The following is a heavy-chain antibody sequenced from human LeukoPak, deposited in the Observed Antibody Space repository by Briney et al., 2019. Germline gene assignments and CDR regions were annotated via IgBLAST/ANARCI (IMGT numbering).Heavy chain of an antibody. CDR1: GGSISSYY. V-gene: IGHV4-59*01. D-gene: IGHD3-22*01. Sequence: SETLSLTCTVSGGSISSYYWSWIRQPPGKGLEWIGYIYYSGSTNYNPSLKSRVTISVDTSKNQFSLKLSSVTAADTAVYYCARDLLYYYDSSGYPGGRFYYYYGMDDWGQGTTVTVSS. CDR3: ARDLLYYYDSSGYPGGRFYYYYGMDD. CDR2: IYYSGST. J-gene: IGHJ6*02.